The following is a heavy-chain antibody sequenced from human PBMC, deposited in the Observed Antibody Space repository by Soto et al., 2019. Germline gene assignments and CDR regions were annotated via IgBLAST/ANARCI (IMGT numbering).Heavy chain of an antibody. CDR2: IGGSGGNT. D-gene: IGHD3-22*01. CDR3: AKGPDNYDSGRYYYNAFHI. CDR1: VFTFSSSA. V-gene: IGHV3-23*01. Sequence: RLSFAASVFTFSSSAMSWGRQAPGNGLGWVSAIGGSGGNTYYSGSVKGRFTISRDNSKNTLYLQMNSLRAEDTAVYYCAKGPDNYDSGRYYYNAFHIWGQGTQVTVSS. J-gene: IGHJ3*02.